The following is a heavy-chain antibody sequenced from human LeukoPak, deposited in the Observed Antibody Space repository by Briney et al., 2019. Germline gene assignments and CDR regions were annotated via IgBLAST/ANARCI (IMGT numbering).Heavy chain of an antibody. CDR1: GYSFTSYW. CDR3: ARTRTSTAGEIDY. V-gene: IGHV5-51*01. J-gene: IGHJ4*02. D-gene: IGHD3-16*01. CDR2: IYPSDSDT. Sequence: GESLKISCKGSGYSFTSYWIGWVRQMPGKGLEWMGIIYPSDSDTRYSPSFQGQVTISADKSISTAYLQWSSLKASDTAMYYCARTRTSTAGEIDYWGQGTLVTVSS.